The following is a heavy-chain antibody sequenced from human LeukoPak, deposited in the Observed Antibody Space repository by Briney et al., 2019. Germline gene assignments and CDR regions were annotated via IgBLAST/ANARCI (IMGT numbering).Heavy chain of an antibody. CDR3: VKRISAYGYHFDY. Sequence: GGSLRLSCAASGFTFSNYAMSWVRQAPGKGLEWVSGISGSGVGGNTFYADSVKGRFTISRDDSKNTLYLQMNSLRAEDTAVYYCVKRISAYGYHFDYWGQGTLVTVSS. CDR2: ISGSGVGGNT. D-gene: IGHD5-12*01. V-gene: IGHV3-23*01. J-gene: IGHJ4*02. CDR1: GFTFSNYA.